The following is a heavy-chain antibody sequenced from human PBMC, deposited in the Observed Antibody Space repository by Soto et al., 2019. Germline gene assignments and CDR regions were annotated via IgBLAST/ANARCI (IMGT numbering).Heavy chain of an antibody. D-gene: IGHD2-2*02. Sequence: GGSVKVSCKASGYTFAAYYMHWVRQAPGQGLEWMGWINPNNGVTKYAQKFQGRVTVTRDLSTSTAYMELISLSSDDTAVYYCARSLAEGYCVITGCFTRPLNGVDVWGQGTTVTVSS. CDR3: ARSLAEGYCVITGCFTRPLNGVDV. V-gene: IGHV1-2*02. CDR1: GYTFAAYY. J-gene: IGHJ6*02. CDR2: INPNNGVT.